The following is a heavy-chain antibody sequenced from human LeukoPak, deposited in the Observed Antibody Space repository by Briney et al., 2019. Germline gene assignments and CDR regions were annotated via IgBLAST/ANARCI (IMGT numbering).Heavy chain of an antibody. D-gene: IGHD2-15*01. Sequence: ASVKVSCKASGCTFSSYAISWVRQAPGQGLEWMGRIIPNIGITNYAQKFQGRVTITADTSTSTAYMELSSLRSEDTAVYYCARISAGCSGGSCSPYYYYCMDVWGQGTTVTVSS. CDR3: ARISAGCSGGSCSPYYYYCMDV. V-gene: IGHV1-69*04. CDR2: IIPNIGIT. CDR1: GCTFSSYA. J-gene: IGHJ6*02.